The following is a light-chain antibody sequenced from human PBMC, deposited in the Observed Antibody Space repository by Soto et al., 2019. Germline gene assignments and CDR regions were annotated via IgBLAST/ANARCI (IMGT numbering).Light chain of an antibody. CDR2: EVS. CDR1: SSDVGSYDF. CDR3: SLYLSSTGRYV. J-gene: IGLJ1*01. V-gene: IGLV2-14*01. Sequence: QSVLTQPASVSGSPGQSITMSCTGTSSDVGSYDFVSWYQQHPGKAPKLLIYEVSNRPSGVSARFSGSKSDNTASLTISGLQGGDEADYFCSLYLSSTGRYVLGSGTKLTVL.